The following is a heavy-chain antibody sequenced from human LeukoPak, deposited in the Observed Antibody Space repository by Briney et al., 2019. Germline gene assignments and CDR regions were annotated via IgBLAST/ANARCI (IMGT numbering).Heavy chain of an antibody. CDR2: ISYDGSNK. J-gene: IGHJ4*02. CDR1: GFTFSNYA. Sequence: GGSLRLSCAASGFTFSNYAVHWVRQAPGKGLEWVAVISYDGSNKYYADSVKGRFTISRDNSKNTLYLQMNSLRAEDTAVYYCARDSIGENYDILTGYYTGGFDYWGQGTLVTVSS. D-gene: IGHD3-9*01. CDR3: ARDSIGENYDILTGYYTGGFDY. V-gene: IGHV3-30*04.